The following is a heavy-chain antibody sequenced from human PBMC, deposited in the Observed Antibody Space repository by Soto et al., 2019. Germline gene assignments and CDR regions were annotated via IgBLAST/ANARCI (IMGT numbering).Heavy chain of an antibody. CDR3: ARGDFLEWSSNDAFDI. CDR1: GGTFSSYT. J-gene: IGHJ3*02. Sequence: QVQLVQSGAEVKKPGSSMKVSCKASGGTFSSYTISWVRQAPGQGLEWMGRIIPILGIANYAQKFQGRVTITADKSTSTAYMELSSLRSEDTAVYYCARGDFLEWSSNDAFDIWGQGTMVTVSS. CDR2: IIPILGIA. V-gene: IGHV1-69*02. D-gene: IGHD3-3*01.